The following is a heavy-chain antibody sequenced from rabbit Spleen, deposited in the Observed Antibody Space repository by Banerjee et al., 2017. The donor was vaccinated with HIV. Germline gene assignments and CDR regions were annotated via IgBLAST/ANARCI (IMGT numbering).Heavy chain of an antibody. V-gene: IGHV1S43*01. D-gene: IGHD4-1*01. CDR3: ARAIVPWLGLTRLDL. CDR2: IYTSSGNT. CDR1: GVDFSIKYY. J-gene: IGHJ3*01. Sequence: QSLEESGGDLVRTGASLTLTCTASGVDFSIKYYMCWVRQAPGKGLELIACIYTSSGNTWYASWVHGRFTISSHNAQSTVDLKMTSLTAADTATYFCARAIVPWLGLTRLDLWGQGTLVTVS.